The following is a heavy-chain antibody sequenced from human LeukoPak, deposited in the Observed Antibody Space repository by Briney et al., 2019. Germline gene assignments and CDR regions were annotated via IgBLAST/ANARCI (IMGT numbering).Heavy chain of an antibody. Sequence: GGSLRLSCAASGFTFSSYSMNWVRQAPGKGLEWVSYISSSSSTIYYADSVKGRFTISRDNAKNSLYLQMNSLRAEDTAVYYCAKGGITMVRGVIIPYYFDYWGQGTLVTVSS. CDR2: ISSSSSTI. CDR3: AKGGITMVRGVIIPYYFDY. CDR1: GFTFSSYS. D-gene: IGHD3-10*01. V-gene: IGHV3-48*04. J-gene: IGHJ4*02.